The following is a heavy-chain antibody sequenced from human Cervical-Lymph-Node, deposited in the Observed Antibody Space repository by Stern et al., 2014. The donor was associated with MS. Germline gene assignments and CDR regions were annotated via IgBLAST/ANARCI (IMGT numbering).Heavy chain of an antibody. CDR2: IYYSVST. Sequence: QLQLQEPGPGLVKPSETLSLTCTVSGGSVSSGSYYWSWIRQPPGKGLEWIGYIYYSVSTNYNPSLKSRVTISVDTSKNQFSLKLSSVTAADTAVYYCARGAAYFDYWGQGTLVTVSS. D-gene: IGHD3-16*01. CDR3: ARGAAYFDY. J-gene: IGHJ4*02. V-gene: IGHV4-61*01. CDR1: GGSVSSGSYY.